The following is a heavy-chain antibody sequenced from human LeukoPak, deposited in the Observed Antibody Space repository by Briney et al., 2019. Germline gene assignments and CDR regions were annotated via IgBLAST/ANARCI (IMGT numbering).Heavy chain of an antibody. J-gene: IGHJ4*02. CDR3: AKVGSGWYQIHY. Sequence: QAGGSLRLSCATSGFTLSIYGMHWVRQAPGKGLERVEFIRYDGTSQYYADSVKGRFTISRDNSKNTLYLQMNSLRAEDTAVYYCAKVGSGWYQIHYWGQGTLVTVSS. CDR1: GFTLSIYG. V-gene: IGHV3-30*02. CDR2: IRYDGTSQ. D-gene: IGHD6-19*01.